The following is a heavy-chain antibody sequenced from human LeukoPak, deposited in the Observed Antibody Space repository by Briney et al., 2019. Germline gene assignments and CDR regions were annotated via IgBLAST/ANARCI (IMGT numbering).Heavy chain of an antibody. J-gene: IGHJ6*03. Sequence: PGGSLRLPCASSGFTFSSYGMHWVRQAPGKGLEWVAFIRYDGSNKYYADSVKGRFTISRDNSKNTLYLQMNSLRAEDTAVYYSAKDRGDYYYMDVWGKGTTVTVSS. CDR2: IRYDGSNK. V-gene: IGHV3-30*02. CDR1: GFTFSSYG. CDR3: AKDRGDYYYMDV. D-gene: IGHD1-26*01.